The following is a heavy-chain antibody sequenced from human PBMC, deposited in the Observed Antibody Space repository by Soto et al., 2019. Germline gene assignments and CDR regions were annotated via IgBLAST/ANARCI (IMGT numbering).Heavy chain of an antibody. J-gene: IGHJ4*02. CDR3: TRLPRHPRPAFDY. CDR2: IRSKRYGGTP. V-gene: IGHV3-49*04. Sequence: GRSLRLSCAASGFTFGDLALSWVRQGPGKGLEWVGFIRSKRYGGTPEYAASVKGRFSISRDDSGNIAYLQMNSLRTEDTAVYFCTRLPRHPRPAFDYWGQGTQVTVSS. CDR1: GFTFGDLA. D-gene: IGHD2-2*01.